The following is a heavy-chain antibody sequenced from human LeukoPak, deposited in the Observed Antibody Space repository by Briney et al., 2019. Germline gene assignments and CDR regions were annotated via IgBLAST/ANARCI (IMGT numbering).Heavy chain of an antibody. D-gene: IGHD2-2*01. V-gene: IGHV4-38-2*01. CDR2: IYHSGST. Sequence: PSETLSLTCAVSGYSISSGYYWGWIRQLPGKGLEWIGSIYHSGSTYYNPSLKSRVTISVDTSKNQFSLKLSSVTAADTAVYYCASRYCSSTSCTYDFWSDSYYFDYWGQGTLVTVSS. J-gene: IGHJ4*02. CDR1: GYSISSGYY. CDR3: ASRYCSSTSCTYDFWSDSYYFDY.